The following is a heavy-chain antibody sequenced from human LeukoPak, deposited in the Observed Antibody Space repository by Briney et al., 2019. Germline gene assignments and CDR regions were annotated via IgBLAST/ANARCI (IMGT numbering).Heavy chain of an antibody. CDR1: GGSTSSGGYY. V-gene: IGHV4-31*03. D-gene: IGHD3-16*02. CDR3: ARSDYVWGNYRPIPDY. Sequence: SETLSLTCTVAGGSTSSGGYYWSWIRQHPGKGLEWIGSNNYNGVTYYNPSLKSRLTISVVDTSKNQFSLRLNSVTVADTAVYYCARSDYVWGNYRPIPDYWGQGTLVTVSS. J-gene: IGHJ4*02. CDR2: NNYNGVT.